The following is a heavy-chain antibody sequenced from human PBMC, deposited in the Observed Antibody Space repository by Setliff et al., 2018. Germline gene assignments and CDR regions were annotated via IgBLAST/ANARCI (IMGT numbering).Heavy chain of an antibody. CDR3: ARRGMSSSWFQGYFDY. D-gene: IGHD6-13*01. CDR1: GYTFTGYY. Sequence: GASVKVSCKASGYTFTGYYMHWVRQAPGQGLEWMGRVNPASGGTNYAQRFQGRVSMTRDTSITTAYMELTRLTSDDTAVYYCARRGMSSSWFQGYFDYWGQGTLVTVSS. V-gene: IGHV1-2*06. CDR2: VNPASGGT. J-gene: IGHJ4*02.